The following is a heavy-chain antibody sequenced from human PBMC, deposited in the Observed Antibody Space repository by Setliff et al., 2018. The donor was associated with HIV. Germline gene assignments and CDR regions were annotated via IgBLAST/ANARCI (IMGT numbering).Heavy chain of an antibody. V-gene: IGHV3-21*04. D-gene: IGHD6-25*01. CDR3: VQGGLSSGWGSF. CDR2: ISSTGRKT. Sequence: GGSLRLSCTGSGFNFNFYGMNWVRQTPGKGLEWVSYISSTGRKTDYADSVRGRFTVTRDNANNSVYLQMNSLRAEDTAVYYCVQGGLSSGWGSFWGQGTLVTVSS. CDR1: GFNFNFYG. J-gene: IGHJ4*02.